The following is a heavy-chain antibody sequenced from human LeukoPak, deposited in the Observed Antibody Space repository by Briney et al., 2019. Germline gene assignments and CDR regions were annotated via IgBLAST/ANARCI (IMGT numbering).Heavy chain of an antibody. CDR2: ISGSGGST. CDR3: AKEGIYFPRARADY. D-gene: IGHD2/OR15-2a*01. V-gene: IGHV3-23*01. CDR1: GFTFSSYA. J-gene: IGHJ4*02. Sequence: GASLRLSCAASGFTFSSYAMGWVRQAPGKGLEWVSAISGSGGSTYYADSVKGRFTISRDNSKNTLYLQMNSLRAEDTAVYYCAKEGIYFPRARADYWGQGTLVTVSS.